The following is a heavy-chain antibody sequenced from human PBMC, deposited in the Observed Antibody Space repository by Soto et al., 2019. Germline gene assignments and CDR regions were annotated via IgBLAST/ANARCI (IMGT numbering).Heavy chain of an antibody. Sequence: GGSLRLSCAASGFTFGSYAMSWVRQAPGKGLEWVSAISGSGDSTDFADSVKGRFTISRDNTKNTLFLQMNSLRAEDTAVYYCAKCRTAKFYGSGSYRVFDYWGQGTLVTVSS. CDR2: ISGSGDST. CDR3: AKCRTAKFYGSGSYRVFDY. CDR1: GFTFGSYA. D-gene: IGHD3-10*01. V-gene: IGHV3-23*01. J-gene: IGHJ4*02.